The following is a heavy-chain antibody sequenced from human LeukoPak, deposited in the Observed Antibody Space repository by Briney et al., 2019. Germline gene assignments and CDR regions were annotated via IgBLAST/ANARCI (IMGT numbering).Heavy chain of an antibody. V-gene: IGHV3-23*01. J-gene: IGHJ5*02. CDR1: GFTFSGYA. D-gene: IGHD6-13*01. CDR2: ISGSGDTT. CDR3: AKAYSSSRYDWFDP. Sequence: GGSLRLSCAASGFTFSGYAMGWVRHAPGKGLEWVSDISGSGDTTHYADSVKGRFTLSRDNSKNTLYLQMNSLRAEDTAIYYCAKAYSSSRYDWFDPWGQGTLVTVSS.